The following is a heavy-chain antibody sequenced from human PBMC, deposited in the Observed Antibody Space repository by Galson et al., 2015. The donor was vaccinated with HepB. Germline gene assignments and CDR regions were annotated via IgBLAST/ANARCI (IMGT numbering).Heavy chain of an antibody. CDR1: GFTFSSYA. J-gene: IGHJ4*02. CDR3: AKNMRGSSWYEFLT. V-gene: IGHV3-23*01. CDR2: ISGSGGTT. D-gene: IGHD6-13*01. Sequence: SLRLSCAASGFTFSSYAMSWVRQAPGKGLEWVSVISGSGGTTYYADSVKGRFTISRDNSKNTLYLQMSSLRAEDTAVYYCAKNMRGSSWYEFLTWGQGTLVTVSS.